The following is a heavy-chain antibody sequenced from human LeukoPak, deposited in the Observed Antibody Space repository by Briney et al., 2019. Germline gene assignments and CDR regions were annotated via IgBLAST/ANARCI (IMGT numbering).Heavy chain of an antibody. Sequence: AGGSLRLSCAASGFTFSSYAMHWVRQAPGKGLEGVAVISYDGSNKYYADSVKGRFTISRDNSKNTLYLQMNSLRAEDTAVYYCTTDEDWNYARKDVWGQGATVIVSS. CDR2: ISYDGSNK. D-gene: IGHD1-7*01. CDR1: GFTFSSYA. J-gene: IGHJ6*02. V-gene: IGHV3-30-3*01. CDR3: TTDEDWNYARKDV.